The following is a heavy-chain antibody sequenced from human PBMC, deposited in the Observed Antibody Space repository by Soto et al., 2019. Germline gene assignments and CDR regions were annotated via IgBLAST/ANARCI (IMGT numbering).Heavy chain of an antibody. CDR3: ARHIAVPTTRGFDY. CDR1: GASISSTNW. Sequence: QVQLQESGPGLVKPSGTLSLTCAVSGASISSTNWWSWVRQAPGEGPEWIREIYHSGATNYNPSLKSRVIISMDTSKNQLSLRLDSVTAADTAVYFCARHIAVPTTRGFDYWGQGTLVTVSS. CDR2: IYHSGAT. D-gene: IGHD2-15*01. J-gene: IGHJ4*02. V-gene: IGHV4-4*02.